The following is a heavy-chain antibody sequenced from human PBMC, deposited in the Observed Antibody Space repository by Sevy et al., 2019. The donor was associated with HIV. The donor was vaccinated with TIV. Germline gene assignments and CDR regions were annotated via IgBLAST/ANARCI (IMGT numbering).Heavy chain of an antibody. CDR1: GFTFSSYG. V-gene: IGHV3-33*01. J-gene: IGHJ6*02. D-gene: IGHD3-22*01. CDR3: ARESDSRGYSPDYYYYGMDV. Sequence: GGSLRLSCAASGFTFSSYGMHWVRQAPGMGLEWVAVIWYDGSNKYYADSVKGRFTISRDNSKNTLYLQMNSLRAEDTAVYYCARESDSRGYSPDYYYYGMDVWGQGTTVTVSS. CDR2: IWYDGSNK.